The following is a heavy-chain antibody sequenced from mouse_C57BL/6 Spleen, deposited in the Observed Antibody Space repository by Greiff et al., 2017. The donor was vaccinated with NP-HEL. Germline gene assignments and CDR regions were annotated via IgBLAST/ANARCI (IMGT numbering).Heavy chain of an antibody. J-gene: IGHJ1*03. V-gene: IGHV1-69*01. D-gene: IGHD2-1*01. CDR1: GYTFTSYW. CDR3: ARYDYGNYGYVDV. Sequence: QVQLQQPGAELVMPGASVKLSCKASGYTFTSYWMHWVKQRPGQGLEWIGEIDPSDSYTNYNPKFQGKSTLTVDKSSSTAYMQLSSLTSEDSAVYDCARYDYGNYGYVDVWGTGTTVTVSS. CDR2: IDPSDSYT.